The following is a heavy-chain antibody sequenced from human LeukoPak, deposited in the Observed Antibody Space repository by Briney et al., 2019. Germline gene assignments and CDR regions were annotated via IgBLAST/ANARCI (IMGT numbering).Heavy chain of an antibody. Sequence: PGGSLRLSCVASGFTFSTYGMHWVRQAPGKGLEWVAFIRYDGSNKYYADSVKGRFTVSRDNSKNTLYLQMNSLRAEDTAVYYCANNSPYYFDYWGQGTLVTVSS. J-gene: IGHJ4*02. CDR3: ANNSPYYFDY. CDR1: GFTFSTYG. CDR2: IRYDGSNK. D-gene: IGHD5-18*01. V-gene: IGHV3-30*02.